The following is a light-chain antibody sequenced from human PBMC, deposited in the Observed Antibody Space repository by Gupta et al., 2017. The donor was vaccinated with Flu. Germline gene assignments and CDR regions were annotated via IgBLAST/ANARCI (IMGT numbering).Light chain of an antibody. Sequence: MTISCTGTSSDVGDYKYVSWYQQHPGKAPKLMIYDVSYRPSGVSNRFSGSKSGNTASLTISGLQAEDEADYYCSSYTSSNTLQVIFGGGTRLTVL. CDR1: SSDVGDYKY. J-gene: IGLJ2*01. CDR3: SSYTSSNTLQVI. V-gene: IGLV2-14*03. CDR2: DVS.